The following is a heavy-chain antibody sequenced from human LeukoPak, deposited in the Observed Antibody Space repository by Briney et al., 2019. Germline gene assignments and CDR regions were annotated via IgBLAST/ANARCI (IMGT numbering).Heavy chain of an antibody. CDR2: IYYSGST. V-gene: IGHV4-59*01. Sequence: SETLSLTCTVSGGSISSYYWSWIRQPPGKGLEWIGFIYYSGSTNYNPSLKSRLTISVDTSKNQFSLKLSSVTAADTAVYYCARDSDGYSRDYWGQGTLVTVSS. CDR3: ARDSDGYSRDY. J-gene: IGHJ4*02. D-gene: IGHD5-24*01. CDR1: GGSISSYY.